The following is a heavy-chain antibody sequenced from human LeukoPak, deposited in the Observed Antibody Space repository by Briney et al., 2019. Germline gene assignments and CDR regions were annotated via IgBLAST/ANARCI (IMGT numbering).Heavy chain of an antibody. D-gene: IGHD1-7*01. CDR3: ARERELGYFDY. CDR1: GFTFSSYS. Sequence: GGSLRLSCAASGFTFSSYSMNWVRQAPGKGLEWVSSISSSSSYIYYADSVKGRLTISRDNAKNSLYLQVNSLRAEDTAVYYCARERELGYFDYWGQGTLVTVSS. V-gene: IGHV3-21*01. CDR2: ISSSSSYI. J-gene: IGHJ4*02.